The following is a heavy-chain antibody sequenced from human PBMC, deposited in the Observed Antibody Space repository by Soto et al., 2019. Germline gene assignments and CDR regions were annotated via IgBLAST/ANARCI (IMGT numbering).Heavy chain of an antibody. CDR3: ARVAITGTTIDY. CDR1: GGSISSGGYY. CDR2: IYYSGST. D-gene: IGHD1-7*01. J-gene: IGHJ4*02. Sequence: TLSLTCTVSGGSISSGGYYWSWIRQHPGKGLEWIGYIYYSGSTYYNPSLKSRVTISVDTSKNQFSLKLSSVTAADTAVYYCARVAITGTTIDYWGQGTLVTVSS. V-gene: IGHV4-31*03.